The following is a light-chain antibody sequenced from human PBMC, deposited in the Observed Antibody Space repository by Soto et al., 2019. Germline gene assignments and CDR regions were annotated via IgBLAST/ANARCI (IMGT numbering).Light chain of an antibody. CDR3: SSYTSSSLHV. J-gene: IGLJ1*01. CDR2: DVS. CDR1: SSDVGGYNY. V-gene: IGLV2-14*03. Sequence: QSVLTQPASVSGPPGQSITISCTGTSSDVGGYNYVSWYQQHPGKAPKLMIYDVSNRPSGVSNRFSGSKSGNTASLTISGLQAEDEADYYCSSYTSSSLHVFGTGTKVTVL.